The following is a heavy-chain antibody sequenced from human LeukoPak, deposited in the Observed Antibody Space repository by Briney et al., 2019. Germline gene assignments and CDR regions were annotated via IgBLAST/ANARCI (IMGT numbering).Heavy chain of an antibody. CDR1: GGTFSSYA. D-gene: IGHD2-2*01. CDR2: IIPIFGTA. V-gene: IGHV1-69*13. CDR3: ARGPSPLPAAMYSCYYYCMDV. J-gene: IGHJ6*02. Sequence: SLKVSCKASGGTFSSYAISWVRQAPGQGLEWMGGIIPIFGTANYAQKFQGRVTITADESTSTAYMELSSLRSEDTAVYYCARGPSPLPAAMYSCYYYCMDVWGQGTTVTVSS.